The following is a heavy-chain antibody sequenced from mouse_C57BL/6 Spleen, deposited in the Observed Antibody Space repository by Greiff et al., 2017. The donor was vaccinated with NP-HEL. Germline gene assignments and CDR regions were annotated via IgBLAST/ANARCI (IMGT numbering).Heavy chain of an antibody. V-gene: IGHV5-9*01. D-gene: IGHD1-1*01. J-gene: IGHJ3*01. CDR1: GFTFSSYT. CDR2: ISGGGGNT. CDR3: ALTTVVAKGFAY. Sequence: DVQLVESGGGLVKPGGSLKLSCAASGFTFSSYTMSWVRQTPEKRLEWVATISGGGGNTYYPDSVKGRFTISRDNAKNTLYLQMSSLRSEDTALYYCALTTVVAKGFAYWSQGTLVTVSA.